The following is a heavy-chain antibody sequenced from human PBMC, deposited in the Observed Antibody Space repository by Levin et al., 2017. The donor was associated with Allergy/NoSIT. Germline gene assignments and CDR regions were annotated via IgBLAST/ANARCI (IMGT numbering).Heavy chain of an antibody. CDR2: IRSKAYGGTT. CDR1: GFTFGDYA. J-gene: IGHJ3*02. V-gene: IGHV3-49*04. CDR3: TREQYSSGWYVGIGAFDI. Sequence: SGESLKISCTASGFTFGDYAMSWVRQAPGKGLEWVGFIRSKAYGGTTEYAASVKGRFTISRDDSKSIAYLQMNSQKTEDTAVYYCTREQYSSGWYVGIGAFDIWGQGTMVTVSS. D-gene: IGHD6-19*01.